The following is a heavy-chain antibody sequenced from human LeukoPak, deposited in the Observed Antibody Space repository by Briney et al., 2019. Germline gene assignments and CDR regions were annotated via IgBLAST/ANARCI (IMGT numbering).Heavy chain of an antibody. CDR2: ISYDGSNK. CDR1: GFTFSSYG. CDR3: AKDQSGLRLGELSSSLDY. Sequence: PGGSLRLSCAASGFTFSSYGMHWVRQAPGKGLEWVAVISYDGSNKYYADSVKGRFTISRDNSKNTLYLQMNSLRAEDTAVYYCAKDQSGLRLGELSSSLDYWGQGTLVTVSS. J-gene: IGHJ4*02. D-gene: IGHD3-16*02. V-gene: IGHV3-30*18.